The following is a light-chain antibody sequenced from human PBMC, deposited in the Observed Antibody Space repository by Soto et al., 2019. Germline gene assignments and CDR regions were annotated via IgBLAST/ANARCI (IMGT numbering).Light chain of an antibody. V-gene: IGLV2-14*01. CDR3: SSYTSSSTRV. CDR2: DVS. Sequence: QSALTQPASVSGSPGQSITISCTGASSVVGGYNYVSWYQQHPGKAPKLMIYDVSNRPSGVSNRFSGSKSGNTASLTISGLQAGDEADYYCSSYTSSSTRVFGTGTKVTVL. J-gene: IGLJ1*01. CDR1: SSVVGGYNY.